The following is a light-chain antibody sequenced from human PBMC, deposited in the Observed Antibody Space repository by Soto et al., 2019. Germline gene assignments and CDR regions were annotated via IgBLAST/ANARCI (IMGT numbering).Light chain of an antibody. Sequence: QSVLTQPASVSGSPGQSITISCTGTTSDVGRYNSVSWYQQRPGQAPKLLIFEVISRPSGVSNRFSGSKSGSTASLTISGLQTEDEGHYFCGSFSTTANLVVFGGGTKLTVL. CDR2: EVI. J-gene: IGLJ2*01. CDR3: GSFSTTANLVV. V-gene: IGLV2-14*01. CDR1: TSDVGRYNS.